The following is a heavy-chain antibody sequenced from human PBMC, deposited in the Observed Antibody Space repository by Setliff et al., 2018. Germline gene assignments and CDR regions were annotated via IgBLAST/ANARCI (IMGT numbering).Heavy chain of an antibody. J-gene: IGHJ4*02. D-gene: IGHD1-26*01. CDR3: ARDNPIVGATDY. V-gene: IGHV4-4*07. Sequence: KTSETLSLTCTVSGGSIINSYYWSWIRQPAGKGLEWIGRISTSGSTNYNPSLKSRVTVSLDTSKNQFSLKLTSVTAADTAVYFCARDNPIVGATDYWGQGILVTVSS. CDR2: ISTSGST. CDR1: GGSIINSYY.